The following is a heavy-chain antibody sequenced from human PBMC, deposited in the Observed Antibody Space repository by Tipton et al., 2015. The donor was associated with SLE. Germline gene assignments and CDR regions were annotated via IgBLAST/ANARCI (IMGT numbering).Heavy chain of an antibody. V-gene: IGHV4-38-2*02. CDR3: ARGGIAVARWYFDY. CDR1: GYSISSGYY. D-gene: IGHD6-19*01. CDR2: INHSGST. J-gene: IGHJ4*02. Sequence: TLSLTCTVSGYSISSGYYWGWIRQPPGKGLEWIGEINHSGSTNYNPSLKSRVTISVDTSKNQFSLKLSSVTAADTAVYYCARGGIAVARWYFDYWGQGTLVTVSS.